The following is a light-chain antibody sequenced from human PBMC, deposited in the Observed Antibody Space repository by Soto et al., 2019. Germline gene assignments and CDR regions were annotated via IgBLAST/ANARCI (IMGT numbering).Light chain of an antibody. J-gene: IGKJ1*01. CDR1: QGISHF. Sequence: DIPMTQSPSSLSASVGDRVTITCRASQGISHFLAWYQQKPGKVPKLLIYAASILRSGVPPRFSGSGSGTDFTLTISNLQPEDVATYYCQKYNTVPRTFGQGTKVEI. V-gene: IGKV1-27*01. CDR3: QKYNTVPRT. CDR2: AAS.